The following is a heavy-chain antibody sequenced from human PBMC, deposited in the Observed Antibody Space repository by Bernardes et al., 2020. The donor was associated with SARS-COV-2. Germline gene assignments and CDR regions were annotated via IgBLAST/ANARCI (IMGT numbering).Heavy chain of an antibody. Sequence: GGSLRLSCEASGFTFSSYWMHWVRLGPGKGPVWVSRINGDGSSINYADSVKGRFTISRDNARNTLYLEMNSLRAEDTAVYYCARGSGNYYFDYWGQGTLVTVSS. CDR1: GFTFSSYW. J-gene: IGHJ4*02. D-gene: IGHD1-26*01. V-gene: IGHV3-74*01. CDR2: INGDGSSI. CDR3: ARGSGNYYFDY.